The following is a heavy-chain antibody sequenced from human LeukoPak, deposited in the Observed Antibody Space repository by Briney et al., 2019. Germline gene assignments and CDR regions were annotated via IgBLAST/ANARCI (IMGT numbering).Heavy chain of an antibody. Sequence: GGSLRLSCAASGFTFNSYSMNWVRQAPGKGLEWVSYISSSGSSIYYADSVKGRFTISRDNAENSLNLQMNSLRAEDTAVYYCARGDDWNSYYYYYMDVWGKGTTVTVFS. D-gene: IGHD1-7*01. J-gene: IGHJ6*03. CDR1: GFTFNSYS. CDR2: ISSSGSSI. CDR3: ARGDDWNSYYYYYMDV. V-gene: IGHV3-48*04.